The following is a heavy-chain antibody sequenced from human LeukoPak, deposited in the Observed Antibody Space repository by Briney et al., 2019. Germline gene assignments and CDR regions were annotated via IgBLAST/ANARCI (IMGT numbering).Heavy chain of an antibody. CDR1: GGSVSSGSYY. Sequence: SETLSLTCTVSGGSVSSGSYYWSWIWQPPGTGLEWIGYISYSGSTNYNPSLKSRLAMSVDRSKNQFSLKLSSVTAADTAVYYCATDRLYRGYSYGFDYWGQGTLVTVSS. V-gene: IGHV4-61*01. CDR3: ATDRLYRGYSYGFDY. D-gene: IGHD5-18*01. J-gene: IGHJ4*02. CDR2: ISYSGST.